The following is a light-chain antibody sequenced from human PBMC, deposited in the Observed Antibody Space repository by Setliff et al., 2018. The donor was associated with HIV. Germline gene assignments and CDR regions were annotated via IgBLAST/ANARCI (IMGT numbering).Light chain of an antibody. CDR2: GVT. J-gene: IGLJ1*01. V-gene: IGLV2-14*03. CDR1: SNDVGGHNY. CDR3: SSYTSSFTYV. Sequence: QSVLAQPTSVSGSPGQSVTISCTGTSNDVGGHNYVSWYQQYPGKAPTLLIFGVTIRPAGVSFRFGGSKSGNTASLTISGLQAEDEADYCCSSYTSSFTYVVGSGTRSPS.